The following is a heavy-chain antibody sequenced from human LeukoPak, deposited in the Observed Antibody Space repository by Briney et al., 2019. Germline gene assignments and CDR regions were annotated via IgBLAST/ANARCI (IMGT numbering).Heavy chain of an antibody. CDR1: GGSISSYY. Sequence: SETLSLTCTVSGGSISSYYWSWIRQPPGKGLEWIGYIYYSGSTNYNPSLKSRVTISVDTSKNQFSLKLSSVTAADTAVYYCARAPQWLVLDYWGQGTLVTVSS. V-gene: IGHV4-59*01. CDR3: ARAPQWLVLDY. CDR2: IYYSGST. J-gene: IGHJ4*02. D-gene: IGHD6-19*01.